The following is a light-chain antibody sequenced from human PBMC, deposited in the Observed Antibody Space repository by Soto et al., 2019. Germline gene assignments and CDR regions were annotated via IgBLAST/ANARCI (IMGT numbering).Light chain of an antibody. Sequence: EILFTQSPGTLSLSPGERATLSCRASQSISSSYLAWYQQRHGQAPRLLIYGASSRATGIPDRFSGTRSGTEFTLTISRLEPEDFSVYYCQQYGSSSWTFGQGTKVDIK. CDR1: QSISSSY. J-gene: IGKJ1*01. CDR2: GAS. V-gene: IGKV3-20*01. CDR3: QQYGSSSWT.